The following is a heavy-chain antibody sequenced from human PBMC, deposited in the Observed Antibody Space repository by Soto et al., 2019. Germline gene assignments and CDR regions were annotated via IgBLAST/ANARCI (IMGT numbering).Heavy chain of an antibody. CDR2: IKQDGSEK. D-gene: IGHD6-19*01. J-gene: IGHJ3*02. CDR1: GFTFSSYW. V-gene: IGHV3-7*01. Sequence: AGGSLRLSCVASGFTFSSYWMSWVRQAPGKGLEWVANIKQDGSEKYYVDSVKGRFTISRDNAKNSLYLQMNSLRAEDTAVYYCARQWRTPHNAFDIWGQGTMVTVSS. CDR3: ARQWRTPHNAFDI.